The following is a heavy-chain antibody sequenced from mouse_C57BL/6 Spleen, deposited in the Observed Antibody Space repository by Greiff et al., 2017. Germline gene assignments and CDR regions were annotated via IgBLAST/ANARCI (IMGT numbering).Heavy chain of an antibody. CDR2: IYPGSGST. J-gene: IGHJ2*01. D-gene: IGHD1-1*01. V-gene: IGHV1-55*01. CDR1: GYTFTSYW. CDR3: ARAFITTVVADYFDY. Sequence: QVQLQQPGAELVKPGASVKMSCKASGYTFTSYWITWVKQRPGQGLEWIGDIYPGSGSTNYNEKFKSKATLTVDTSSSTAYMQLSRLTSEDSAVYCCARAFITTVVADYFDYWGQGTTLTVSS.